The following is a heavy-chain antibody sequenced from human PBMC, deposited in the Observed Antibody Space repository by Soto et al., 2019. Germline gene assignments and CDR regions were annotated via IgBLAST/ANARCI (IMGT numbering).Heavy chain of an antibody. J-gene: IGHJ6*02. CDR2: ISFDGSNK. CDR3: ARLPGALVAVLYIYPLDGREAMSDVDV. Sequence: ESGGGVVQPGESLRLSCAASGFTFNYYPMHWVCQTPGKGLEWVAVISFDGSNKYYADSVKGRFTISRDNSKNMLYLQMNSLRAEDAAVYYCARLPGALVAVLYIYPLDGREAMSDVDVWGQGTTVSVSS. D-gene: IGHD6-19*01. CDR1: GFTFNYYP. V-gene: IGHV3-30-3*01.